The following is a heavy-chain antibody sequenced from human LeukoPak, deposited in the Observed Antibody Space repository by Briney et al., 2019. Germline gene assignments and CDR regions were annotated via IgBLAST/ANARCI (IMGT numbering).Heavy chain of an antibody. D-gene: IGHD3-10*01. Sequence: ASVKVSCKASGYTFTSYGISWVRQAPGQGLEWMGWISAYNGNTNYPQKLQGRVTMTTDTSTSTAYMELRSLRSDDTAVYYCARAMDYYGSGYDYCYMDVWGKGTTVTVSS. CDR2: ISAYNGNT. J-gene: IGHJ6*03. CDR3: ARAMDYYGSGYDYCYMDV. V-gene: IGHV1-18*01. CDR1: GYTFTSYG.